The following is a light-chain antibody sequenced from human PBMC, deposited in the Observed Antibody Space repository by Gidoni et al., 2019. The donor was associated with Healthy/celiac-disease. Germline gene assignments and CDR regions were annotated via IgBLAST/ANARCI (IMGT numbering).Light chain of an antibody. V-gene: IGKV3-11*01. CDR3: QQRSNWPRT. CDR2: DAS. J-gene: IGKJ5*01. Sequence: IVFIQSPATLSLSPWERATLSCRASQSVSSYLAWYQQKPGQAPRLLIYDASNRATGIPARFSGSGSGTDFTLTISSLEPEDFAVYYCQQRSNWPRTFGQGTRLEIK. CDR1: QSVSSY.